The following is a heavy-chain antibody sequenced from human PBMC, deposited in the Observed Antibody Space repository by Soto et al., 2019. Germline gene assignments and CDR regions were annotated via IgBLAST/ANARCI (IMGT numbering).Heavy chain of an antibody. CDR1: GFTFSSYE. V-gene: IGHV3-48*03. CDR2: ISSSGSTI. J-gene: IGHJ3*02. Sequence: GGSLRLSCAASGFTFSSYEMNWVRQAPGKGLEWASYISSSGSTIYYADSVKGRFTISRDNAKNSLYLQMNSLRAEDTAVYYCARDLAEAFDIWGQGTMVTVSS. D-gene: IGHD3-16*01. CDR3: ARDLAEAFDI.